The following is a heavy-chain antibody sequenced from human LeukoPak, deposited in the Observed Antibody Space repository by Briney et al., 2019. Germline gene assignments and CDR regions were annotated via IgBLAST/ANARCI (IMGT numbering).Heavy chain of an antibody. CDR2: INPNSGGT. CDR3: ARLGYCSSTSCYSNDY. J-gene: IGHJ4*02. Sequence: ASVKVSCKASGYTFTGYYMHWVRQAPGQGLEWMGWINPNSGGTNYAQKFQGRVTMTRDTSISTAYMELSRLRSDDTAVYYCARLGYCSSTSCYSNDYWGRGTLVTVSS. CDR1: GYTFTGYY. V-gene: IGHV1-2*02. D-gene: IGHD2-2*01.